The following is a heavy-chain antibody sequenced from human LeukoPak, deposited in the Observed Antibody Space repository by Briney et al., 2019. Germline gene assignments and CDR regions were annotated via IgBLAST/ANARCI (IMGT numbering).Heavy chain of an antibody. J-gene: IGHJ4*02. CDR3: ARDSRGSGLHPDY. D-gene: IGHD3-10*01. V-gene: IGHV3-64*01. CDR2: ISSNGGST. CDR1: GFTFDDYA. Sequence: GGSLRLSCAASGFTFDDYAMHWVRQAPGKGLEYVSAISSNGGSTYYANSVKGRFTISRDNSKNTLYLQMGSLRAEDMAVYYCARDSRGSGLHPDYWGQGTLVTVSS.